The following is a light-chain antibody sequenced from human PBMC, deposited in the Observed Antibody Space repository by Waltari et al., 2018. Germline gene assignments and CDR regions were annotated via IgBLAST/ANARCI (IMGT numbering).Light chain of an antibody. CDR2: GNT. CDR1: DSNIGAGYD. CDR3: QSYDRSLTGSWV. Sequence: QSVLTQPPSVSGAPGQRVTISCTGSDSNIGAGYDVPWYQQLPGTAPKLRIYGNTNRPSGVPDRFSGSKSGTSGSLAITGLQAEDEAYYYCQSYDRSLTGSWVFGGGTKLTVL. V-gene: IGLV1-40*01. J-gene: IGLJ3*02.